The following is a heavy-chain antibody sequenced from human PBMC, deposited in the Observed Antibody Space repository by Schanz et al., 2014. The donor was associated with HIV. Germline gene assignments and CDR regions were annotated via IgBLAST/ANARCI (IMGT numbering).Heavy chain of an antibody. J-gene: IGHJ2*01. CDR1: EKTFSDID. D-gene: IGHD1-26*01. V-gene: IGHV1-8*01. Sequence: QVQLVQSGAEVKKPGASVTVSCKASEKTFSDIDINWVRQAPGQGLEWMGWVNPESGNTGMADKFLGRLSLTRFTSTGTAYMELDSLTSGDTAIYYCVRAASFHFDKEGYYRNWYFDFWGRGTLVAVSS. CDR2: VNPESGNT. CDR3: VRAASFHFDKEGYYRNWYFDF.